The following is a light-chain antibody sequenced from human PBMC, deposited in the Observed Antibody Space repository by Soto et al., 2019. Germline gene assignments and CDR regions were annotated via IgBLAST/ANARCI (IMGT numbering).Light chain of an antibody. Sequence: AIRMTQSPSSFSASTGDRVTITSRASQGISSYLAWYQQKPGKAPKLLIYAASTLQSGVPSRFSGSDSGTDFTLTISCLQYEDFATYYCQQYYRYPRTFGQGTKVDIK. V-gene: IGKV1-8*01. CDR1: QGISSY. J-gene: IGKJ1*01. CDR3: QQYYRYPRT. CDR2: AAS.